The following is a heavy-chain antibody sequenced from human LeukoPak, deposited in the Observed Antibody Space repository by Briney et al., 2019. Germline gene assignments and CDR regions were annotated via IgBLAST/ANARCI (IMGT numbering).Heavy chain of an antibody. CDR3: AKFNGHPTTNYYMDV. Sequence: QTGRSLRLSCAASGFSFSSFAMTWVRQAPGKGLEWVSGIIDTGGATYYADSVKGRFTISRDNSKNTLFLQMNSLRAEDTAVYYCAKFNGHPTTNYYMDVWGEGTTVTVSS. CDR2: IIDTGGAT. J-gene: IGHJ6*04. D-gene: IGHD3-10*01. V-gene: IGHV3-23*01. CDR1: GFSFSSFA.